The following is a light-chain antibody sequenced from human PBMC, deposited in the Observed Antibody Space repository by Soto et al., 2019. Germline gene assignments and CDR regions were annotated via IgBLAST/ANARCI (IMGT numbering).Light chain of an antibody. J-gene: IGLJ2*01. V-gene: IGLV1-47*01. Sequence: QSVLTQPPSASGTPGQRVTISCSGSSSNIGSNYVYWYQQLAGTAPKLLLHRNDQRPSGVPDRFSDSKSGTSASLAISGLGSEDEADYYCAAWDDSLSGVVFGGGTKLTVL. CDR2: RND. CDR1: SSNIGSNY. CDR3: AAWDDSLSGVV.